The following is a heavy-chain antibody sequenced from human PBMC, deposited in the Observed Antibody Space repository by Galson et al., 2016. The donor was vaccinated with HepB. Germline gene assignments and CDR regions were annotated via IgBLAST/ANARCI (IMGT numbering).Heavy chain of an antibody. CDR2: IGPKGVRT. V-gene: IGHV1-18*01. CDR1: GYIFTRNG. CDR3: ARDANWNLDY. D-gene: IGHD1-1*01. J-gene: IGHJ4*02. Sequence: SVKVSCKASGYIFTRNGISWVRQAPGRGLEWRGWIGPKGVRTTYAQKVQDRTTMTTDTSTRTCYMKLRSLTSDDTAVYYCARDANWNLDYWGQGTLVTVSS.